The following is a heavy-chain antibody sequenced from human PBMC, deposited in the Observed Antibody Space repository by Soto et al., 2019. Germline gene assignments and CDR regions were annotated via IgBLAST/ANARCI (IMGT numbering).Heavy chain of an antibody. Sequence: LRLSCAASGFTFSSYGMHWVRQAPGKGLEWVAVISYDGSNKYYADSVKGRFTISRDNSKNTLYLQMNSLRAEDTAVYYCAKDGLDIVVVPAAIPNYYYGMDVWGQGTTVTVSS. D-gene: IGHD2-2*02. CDR3: AKDGLDIVVVPAAIPNYYYGMDV. J-gene: IGHJ6*02. CDR2: ISYDGSNK. CDR1: GFTFSSYG. V-gene: IGHV3-30*18.